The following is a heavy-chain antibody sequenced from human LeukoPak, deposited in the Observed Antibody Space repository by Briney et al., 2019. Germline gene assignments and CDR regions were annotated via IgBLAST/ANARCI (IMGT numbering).Heavy chain of an antibody. Sequence: PGGSLRLSCAASGFTFSSYGMHWVRQAPGKGLEWVAFIRYDGSNKYYADSVKGRFTISRDNSKNTLYLQMNSLRAEDTAVYYCAKPTTYDYVWGSYPAKFDYWGQGTLVTVSS. J-gene: IGHJ4*02. CDR2: IRYDGSNK. D-gene: IGHD3-16*02. V-gene: IGHV3-30*02. CDR1: GFTFSSYG. CDR3: AKPTTYDYVWGSYPAKFDY.